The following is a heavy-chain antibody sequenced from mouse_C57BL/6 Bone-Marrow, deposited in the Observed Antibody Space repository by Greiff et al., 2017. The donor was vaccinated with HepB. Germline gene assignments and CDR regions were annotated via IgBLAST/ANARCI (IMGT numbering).Heavy chain of an antibody. V-gene: IGHV3-6*01. D-gene: IGHD2-3*01. Sequence: VQLQQSGPGLVKPSQSLSLTCSVTGYSITSGYYWNWIRQFPGNKLEWMGYISYDGSNNYNPSLKNRISITRDTSKNQFFLKLNSVTTEDTATYYCARGGDGYYKFAYWGQGTLVTVSA. J-gene: IGHJ3*01. CDR2: ISYDGSN. CDR1: GYSITSGYY. CDR3: ARGGDGYYKFAY.